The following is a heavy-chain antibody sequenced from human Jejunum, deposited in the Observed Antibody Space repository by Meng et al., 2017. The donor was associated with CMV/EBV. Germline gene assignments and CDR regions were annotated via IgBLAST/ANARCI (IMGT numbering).Heavy chain of an antibody. Sequence: QGPLQASGPGRVKPAETRSLPGSVSGGPVTSYFWSWIRQPAGKGMEWIGRMSSSGSTYYNPSLKSRVTMSMDTAKNQFSLKLTSVTAADTAMYYCARDSSTSFDYWGQGTLVTVSS. CDR1: GGPVTSYF. J-gene: IGHJ4*02. CDR2: MSSSGST. CDR3: ARDSSTSFDY. V-gene: IGHV4-4*07.